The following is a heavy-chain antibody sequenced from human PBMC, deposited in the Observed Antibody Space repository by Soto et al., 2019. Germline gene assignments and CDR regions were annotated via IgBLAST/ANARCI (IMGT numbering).Heavy chain of an antibody. CDR3: APRRDYDQELEYSLDY. D-gene: IGHD3-16*01. J-gene: IGHJ4*01. CDR1: GGTFSNYA. CDR2: IIPLFDAT. Sequence: ASVKVSCKAYGGTFSNYAFNWVRQAPGQGLEWMGRIIPLFDATHYAQKFQGSVTITADASTATAYMELTSLRSADTAVYYRAPRRDYDQELEYSLDYCGQGPLVPVS. V-gene: IGHV1-69*13.